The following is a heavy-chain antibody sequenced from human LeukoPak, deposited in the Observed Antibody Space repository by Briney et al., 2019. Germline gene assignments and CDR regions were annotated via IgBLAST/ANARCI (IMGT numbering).Heavy chain of an antibody. Sequence: GGSLRLSCAASGFTVSSNYMSWVRQAPGKGLEWVSVIYSGGSTYYADSVKGQFTISRDNSKNTLYLQMNSLRAEDTAVYYCARLVATIGLDYWGQGTLVTVSS. CDR3: ARLVATIGLDY. D-gene: IGHD5-12*01. J-gene: IGHJ4*02. CDR2: IYSGGST. CDR1: GFTVSSNY. V-gene: IGHV3-53*01.